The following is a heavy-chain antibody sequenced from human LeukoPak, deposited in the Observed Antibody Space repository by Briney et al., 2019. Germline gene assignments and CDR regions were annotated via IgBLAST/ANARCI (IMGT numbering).Heavy chain of an antibody. Sequence: GGSLRLSCAASGFTFSSYAMHWVRQAPGKGLEWVALISYDGSNKYYADSVKGRFTISRDNSKNTLYLHMNSLRGEDTAVYYCARDPSVVVIAAPNFDYWGQGTLVTVSS. V-gene: IGHV3-30-3*01. D-gene: IGHD2-21*01. J-gene: IGHJ4*02. CDR1: GFTFSSYA. CDR3: ARDPSVVVIAAPNFDY. CDR2: ISYDGSNK.